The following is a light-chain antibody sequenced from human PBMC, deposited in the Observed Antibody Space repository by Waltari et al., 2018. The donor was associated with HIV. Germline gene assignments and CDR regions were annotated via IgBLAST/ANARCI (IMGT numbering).Light chain of an antibody. V-gene: IGLV2-23*02. CDR1: SSDVGYYTL. Sequence: QSALTQPASVSASPGQSITISCTGTSSDVGYYTLVSWYRQFPDKAPQLLIFEVNTRPSGVSNRFSGSKSGNSASLTIAGLLADDEADYYCCSYAGGNSYVFGTGTKVTVL. CDR2: EVN. J-gene: IGLJ1*01. CDR3: CSYAGGNSYV.